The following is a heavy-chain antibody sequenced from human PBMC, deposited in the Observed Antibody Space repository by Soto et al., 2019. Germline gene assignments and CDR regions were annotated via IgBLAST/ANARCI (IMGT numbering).Heavy chain of an antibody. Sequence: KPSETLSLTCTVSGGSISSGGYYWSWIRQHPGKGLEWIGYIYYSGSTYYNPSLKSRVTISVDTSKNQFSLKLSSVTAADTAVYYCARDQSRHGTAAFDIWGQGTMVTVSS. V-gene: IGHV4-31*03. CDR2: IYYSGST. CDR1: GGSISSGGYY. D-gene: IGHD2-21*02. CDR3: ARDQSRHGTAAFDI. J-gene: IGHJ3*02.